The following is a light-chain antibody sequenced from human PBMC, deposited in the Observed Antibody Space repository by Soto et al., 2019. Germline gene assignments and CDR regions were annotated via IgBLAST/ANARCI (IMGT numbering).Light chain of an antibody. Sequence: EIVLTQSPATLSLSPGERATLSCRASQSVGIYLAWFQQKPGQAPRLLIYDTSIRATDIPTRFSGSGSGTDFTLAITSLEPDDFAIYYCQQRSSWPLTFGGGTKVEIK. CDR3: QQRSSWPLT. CDR2: DTS. J-gene: IGKJ4*01. V-gene: IGKV3-11*01. CDR1: QSVGIY.